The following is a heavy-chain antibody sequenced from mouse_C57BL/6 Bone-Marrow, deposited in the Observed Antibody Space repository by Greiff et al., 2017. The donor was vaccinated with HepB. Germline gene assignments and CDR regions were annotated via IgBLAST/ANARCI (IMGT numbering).Heavy chain of an antibody. D-gene: IGHD4-1*01. CDR1: GFSLTSYA. V-gene: IGHV2-9-1*01. CDR2: IWTGGGT. J-gene: IGHJ4*01. Sequence: VQRVESGPGLVAPSQSLSITCTVSGFSLTSYAISWVRQPPGKGLEWLGVIWTGGGTNYNSALKSRLSISKDNSKSQVFLKMNSLQTDDTARYYCARRLGRDYYAMDYWGQGTSVTVSS. CDR3: ARRLGRDYYAMDY.